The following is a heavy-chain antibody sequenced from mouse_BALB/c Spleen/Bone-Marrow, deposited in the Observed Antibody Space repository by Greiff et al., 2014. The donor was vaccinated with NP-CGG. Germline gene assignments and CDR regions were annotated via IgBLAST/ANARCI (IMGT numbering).Heavy chain of an antibody. CDR2: INPYNDGT. D-gene: IGHD1-2*01. V-gene: IGHV1-14*01. Sequence: VQLKQSGPELVKPGASVKMSCKASGYTFTSYIIHWVKQKPGQGLEWIGYINPYNDGTKYNENFKGKATLTSGKSSSTAYMEFNSLTPEDSAVYYCASTTPKARYYTMDYWGQGTSVTVSS. J-gene: IGHJ4*01. CDR3: ASTTPKARYYTMDY. CDR1: GYTFTSYI.